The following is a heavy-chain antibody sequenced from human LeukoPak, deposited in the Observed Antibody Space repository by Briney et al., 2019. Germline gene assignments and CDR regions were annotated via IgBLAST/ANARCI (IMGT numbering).Heavy chain of an antibody. CDR2: ISYDGSNK. CDR3: AREWRSPVVFDI. CDR1: GFTFSSYA. D-gene: IGHD2-15*01. J-gene: IGHJ3*02. Sequence: PGRSLRLSCAASGFTFSSYAMHWVRQAPGKGLEWGAVISYDGSNKYYADSVKGRFTISRDNSKNTLYLQMNSLRAEDTAVYYCAREWRSPVVFDIWGQGTMVTVSS. V-gene: IGHV3-30-3*01.